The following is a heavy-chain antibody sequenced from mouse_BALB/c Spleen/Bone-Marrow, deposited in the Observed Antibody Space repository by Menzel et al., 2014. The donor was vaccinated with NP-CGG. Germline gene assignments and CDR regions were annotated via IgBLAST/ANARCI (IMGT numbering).Heavy chain of an antibody. CDR2: IYPGGGYT. CDR3: ARRGTGVDY. CDR1: GYTFTNYW. D-gene: IGHD4-1*01. J-gene: IGHJ2*01. V-gene: IGHV1-63*02. Sequence: QVQLKQSGAELVRPGTSVKISCKASGYTFTNYWLGWVKQRPGHGLEWIGDIYPGGGYTNYNEKFKGKATLTADTSSSTAYTQLSGLTSEDSAVYFCARRGTGVDYWGQGTTLTVSS.